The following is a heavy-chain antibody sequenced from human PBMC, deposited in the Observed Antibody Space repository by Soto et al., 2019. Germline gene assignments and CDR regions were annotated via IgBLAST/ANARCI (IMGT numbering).Heavy chain of an antibody. CDR2: RYYSEST. CDR1: GGSITTGGYY. V-gene: IGHV4-31*03. CDR3: ARTKCSGGSCYSWSLDY. Sequence: SETLSLTCTVSGGSITTGGYYWSWIRQLPGKGLEWIGHRYYSESTYYNPSLKSRVAISLDTSKNQFSLKLSFVTAADTAMYYCARTKCSGGSCYSWSLDYWGQGTPVTVSS. J-gene: IGHJ4*02. D-gene: IGHD2-15*01.